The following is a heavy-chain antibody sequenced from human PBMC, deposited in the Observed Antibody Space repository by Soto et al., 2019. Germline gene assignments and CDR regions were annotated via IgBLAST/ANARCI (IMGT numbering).Heavy chain of an antibody. J-gene: IGHJ4*02. V-gene: IGHV3-7*01. Sequence: GGSLRLSCAASGFSFSTCWMSWVRQAPGKGLEWVAAIKQGGSEKYYVDSVKGRFTISRDDAKKSLFLQMNSLRAEDTAVYYCVAGYSLYFWGQGTLVTVSS. CDR2: IKQGGSEK. D-gene: IGHD4-4*01. CDR3: VAGYSLYF. CDR1: GFSFSTCW.